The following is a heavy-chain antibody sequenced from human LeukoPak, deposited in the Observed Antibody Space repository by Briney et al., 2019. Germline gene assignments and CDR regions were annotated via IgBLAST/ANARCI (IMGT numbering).Heavy chain of an antibody. CDR2: ISSSSSYI. Sequence: GGSLRLSCAASGFTFSSYSMNWVRQAPGKGLEWVSSISSSSSYIYYADSVKGRFTISRDNAKNSPYLQMNGLRAEDTAVYYCARDPVMITFGGVGVYYFDYWGQGTLVTVSS. CDR3: ARDPVMITFGGVGVYYFDY. CDR1: GFTFSSYS. J-gene: IGHJ4*02. D-gene: IGHD3-16*01. V-gene: IGHV3-21*01.